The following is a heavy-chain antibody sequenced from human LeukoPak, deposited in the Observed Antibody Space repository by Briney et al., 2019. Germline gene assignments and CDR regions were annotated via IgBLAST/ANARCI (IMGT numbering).Heavy chain of an antibody. V-gene: IGHV3-48*02. Sequence: PGGSLRLACAASGFTFSSYGMNWVRQAPGKGLEWVSYISTSSNRIDYADSVKDRFTMSRDNAKNLLYLQMNSLRDEDTAMYYCARVSAPGTSGWYFGYWGQGTLVTVSS. J-gene: IGHJ4*02. CDR2: ISTSSNRI. CDR1: GFTFSSYG. D-gene: IGHD6-19*01. CDR3: ARVSAPGTSGWYFGY.